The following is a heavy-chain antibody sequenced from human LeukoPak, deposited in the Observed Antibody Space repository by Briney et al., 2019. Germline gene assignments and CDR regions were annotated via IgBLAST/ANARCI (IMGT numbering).Heavy chain of an antibody. J-gene: IGHJ4*02. CDR1: GFTFSDYY. D-gene: IGHD3-9*01. CDR3: ASEIKSLRYFDWSFDY. Sequence: GGSLRLSCAASGFTFSDYYMSWIRQAPGKGLEWVSYISYSGSTIYYADSVKGRFTISRDNSKNTLYLQMNSLRAEDTAVYYCASEIKSLRYFDWSFDYWGQGTLVTVSS. CDR2: ISYSGSTI. V-gene: IGHV3-11*04.